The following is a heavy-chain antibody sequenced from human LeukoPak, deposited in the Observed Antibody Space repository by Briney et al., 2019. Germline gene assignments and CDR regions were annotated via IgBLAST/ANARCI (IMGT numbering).Heavy chain of an antibody. CDR3: ATDGGYSNWVKTLDAFDI. CDR2: FDPEDGET. Sequence: GASVKVSCKVSGYTLTELSMHWVRQAPGKGLEWMGGFDPEDGETIYAQKFQGRVTMTEDTSTDTAYMELSSLRSEDTAVYYCATDGGYSNWVKTLDAFDIWGQGTMVTVSS. V-gene: IGHV1-24*01. D-gene: IGHD7-27*01. J-gene: IGHJ3*02. CDR1: GYTLTELS.